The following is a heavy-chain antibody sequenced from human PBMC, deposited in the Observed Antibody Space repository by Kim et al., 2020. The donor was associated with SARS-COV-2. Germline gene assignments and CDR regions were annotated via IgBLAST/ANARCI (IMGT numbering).Heavy chain of an antibody. Sequence: GGSLRLSCAASGFTFSSYGMHWVRQAPGKGLEWVAVISYDGSNKYYADSVKGRFTISRDNSKNTLYLQMNSLRAEDTAVYYCAKIHSWSPRFDYWRQGTLVTVST. V-gene: IGHV3-30*18. D-gene: IGHD3-3*01. CDR3: AKIHSWSPRFDY. CDR2: ISYDGSNK. J-gene: IGHJ4*02. CDR1: GFTFSSYG.